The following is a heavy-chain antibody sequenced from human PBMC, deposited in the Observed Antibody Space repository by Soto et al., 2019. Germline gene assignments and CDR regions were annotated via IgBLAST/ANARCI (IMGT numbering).Heavy chain of an antibody. Sequence: SETLSLTCAVSGYSISSGNYWAWIRQPPGRGLEWIGSLYHIGSTHYNTSLKSRVTISVDTSKNHFSLELSSVTAADTAIYYCRSSTSCYDESCVDVWGQGTMVTSP. CDR1: GYSISSGNY. J-gene: IGHJ6*02. CDR2: LYHIGST. CDR3: RSSTSCYDESCVDV. D-gene: IGHD2-2*01. V-gene: IGHV4-38-2*01.